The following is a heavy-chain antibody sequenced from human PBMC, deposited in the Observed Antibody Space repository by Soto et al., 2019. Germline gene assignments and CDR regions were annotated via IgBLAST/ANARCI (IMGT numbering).Heavy chain of an antibody. D-gene: IGHD3-22*01. V-gene: IGHV1-8*01. CDR3: TRNPSYDTSGPLHYYYGMDI. CDR1: GYIFTSYD. CDR2: MNPNSGNT. Sequence: QVQLVQSGTEVKKPGASVKVSCKASGYIFTSYDVNWVRQAPGQGLEWMGWMNPNSGNTGYVQKFQGRVTLTRETSISTDYMELSSVRSEDTAVYYCTRNPSYDTSGPLHYYYGMDIWGQGTTVTVSS. J-gene: IGHJ6*02.